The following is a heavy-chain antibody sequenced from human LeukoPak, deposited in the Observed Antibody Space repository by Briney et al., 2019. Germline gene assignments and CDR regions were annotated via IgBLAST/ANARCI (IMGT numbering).Heavy chain of an antibody. CDR2: INHSGST. CDR1: GGSFSGYY. CDR3: ARGPNYYDSSGYSDY. D-gene: IGHD3-22*01. V-gene: IGHV4-34*01. Sequence: SXXLSLTCAVYGGSFSGYYWSWIRQPPGKGLEWIGGINHSGSTNYNPSLKSRVTISVDTSKNQFSLKLSSVTAADTAVYYCARGPNYYDSSGYSDYWGQGTLVTVSS. J-gene: IGHJ4*02.